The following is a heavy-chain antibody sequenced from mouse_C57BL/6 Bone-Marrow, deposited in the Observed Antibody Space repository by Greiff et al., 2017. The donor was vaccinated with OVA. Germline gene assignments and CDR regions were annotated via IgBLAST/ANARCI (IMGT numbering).Heavy chain of an antibody. D-gene: IGHD1-1*01. V-gene: IGHV5-6*01. Sequence: EVQGVESGGDLVKPGGSLKLSCAASGFTFSSYGMSWVRQTPDKRLEWVATISSGGSYTYYPDSVKGRFTISRDNAKNTLYLQMSSLKSEDTAMYYCARHRGIYYYGSSAWFAYWGQGTLVTVSA. J-gene: IGHJ3*01. CDR3: ARHRGIYYYGSSAWFAY. CDR1: GFTFSSYG. CDR2: ISSGGSYT.